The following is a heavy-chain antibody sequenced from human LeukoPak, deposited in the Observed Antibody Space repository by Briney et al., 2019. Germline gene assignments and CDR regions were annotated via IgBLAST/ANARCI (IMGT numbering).Heavy chain of an antibody. D-gene: IGHD2-21*01. Sequence: PGGSLRLSCAASGFTFSNHWMHWVRQALGKRLVWVSRIDERGRNAMYADSVKGRFSISRDNAKNTVNLQMNSLRADDTGVYYCIRDEALWRLDYWGQGTLVTVSS. J-gene: IGHJ4*02. V-gene: IGHV3-74*03. CDR3: IRDEALWRLDY. CDR1: GFTFSNHW. CDR2: IDERGRNA.